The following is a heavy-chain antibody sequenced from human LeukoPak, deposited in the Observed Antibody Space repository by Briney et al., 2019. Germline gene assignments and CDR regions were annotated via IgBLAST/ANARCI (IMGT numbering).Heavy chain of an antibody. V-gene: IGHV3-21*01. D-gene: IGHD4-17*01. J-gene: IGHJ2*01. CDR1: GFTFSSYS. CDR2: ISSSSSYI. Sequence: PGGSLRLSCAASGFTFSSYSMNWVRQAPGKGLEWVSSISSSSSYIFYADSVKGRFTISRDNAKNSLYLQMNSLRAEDTAVYYCARGSRGAVTTEPNWYFDLWGRGTLVTVSS. CDR3: ARGSRGAVTTEPNWYFDL.